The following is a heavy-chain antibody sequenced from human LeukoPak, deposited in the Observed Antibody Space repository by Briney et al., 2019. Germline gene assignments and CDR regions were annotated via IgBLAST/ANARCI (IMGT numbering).Heavy chain of an antibody. CDR3: ARGPPPDFDY. CDR1: GGSISSGSYY. V-gene: IGHV4-61*02. J-gene: IGHJ4*02. CDR2: IHPSGST. Sequence: KPSQTLSLTCTVSGGSISSGSYYWSWIRQPAGKGLEWIGRIHPSGSTNYNPSLKSRVTLSVDTSKNQFSLKLNSVTAADTAVYYCARGPPPDFDYWGRGTLVTVSS.